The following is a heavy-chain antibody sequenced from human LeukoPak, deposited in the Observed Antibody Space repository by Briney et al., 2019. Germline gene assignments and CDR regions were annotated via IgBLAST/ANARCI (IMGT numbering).Heavy chain of an antibody. CDR3: ARSPWGITMIAEA. D-gene: IGHD3-22*01. J-gene: IGHJ5*02. CDR1: GFIVSSKY. V-gene: IGHV3-53*01. Sequence: QPGGSLSLSRAPSGFIVSSKYISWVRPAPAQGLGWGGVVDSGGSTYYANTGKARFTISRANSKTRLYFQMNSLRAEDTAVYYCARSPWGITMIAEAWGQGTLVTVSS. CDR2: VDSGGST.